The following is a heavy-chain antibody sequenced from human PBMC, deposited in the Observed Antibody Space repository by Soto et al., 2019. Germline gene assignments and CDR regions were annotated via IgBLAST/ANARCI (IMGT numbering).Heavy chain of an antibody. J-gene: IGHJ6*02. D-gene: IGHD5-12*01. CDR2: ISFSKGKT. CDR3: ARKGYIGNFGLDV. Sequence: GSVKGSCKASGYTFTNYDVARVRRAPGQGLQWMGWISFSKGKTYYEQSFQGRVTMATDTVTTTGYMEVRSLRSDDTAVYYCARKGYIGNFGLDVWGQGTTVTVSS. V-gene: IGHV1-18*01. CDR1: GYTFTNYD.